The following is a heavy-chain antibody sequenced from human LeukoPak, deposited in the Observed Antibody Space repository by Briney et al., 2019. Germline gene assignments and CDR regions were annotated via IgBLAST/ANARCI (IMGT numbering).Heavy chain of an antibody. CDR1: GYTFTGYY. J-gene: IGHJ4*02. V-gene: IGHV1-2*02. CDR3: ARETAMVPPRFDY. Sequence: GASVKVSCKASGYTFTGYYMHWVRQAPGQGLEWVGWINPNSGGTNYAQKFQGRVTMTRDTSISTAYMELSRLRSDDTAVYYCARETAMVPPRFDYWGQGTLVTVSS. CDR2: INPNSGGT. D-gene: IGHD5-18*01.